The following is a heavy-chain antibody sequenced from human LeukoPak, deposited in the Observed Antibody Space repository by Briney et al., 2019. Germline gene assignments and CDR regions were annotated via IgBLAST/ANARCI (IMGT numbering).Heavy chain of an antibody. V-gene: IGHV1-69*13. D-gene: IGHD1-26*01. CDR1: GGTFSSYA. CDR2: IIPIFGTA. CDR3: ASLGATGYYYYYYYMDV. Sequence: SVKVSCKASGGTFSSYAISWVRQAPGQGLEWMGGIIPIFGTANYAQKFQGRVTITADESTSTAYMELRSLRSEDTAVYYCASLGATGYYYYYYYMDVWGKGTTVTVSS. J-gene: IGHJ6*03.